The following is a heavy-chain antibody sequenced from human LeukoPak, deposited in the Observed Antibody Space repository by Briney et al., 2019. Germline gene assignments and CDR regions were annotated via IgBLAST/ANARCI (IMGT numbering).Heavy chain of an antibody. CDR1: GGSISSYY. J-gene: IGHJ3*02. V-gene: IGHV4-4*07. Sequence: SETLSLTCTVSGGSISSYYWSWIRQPAGKGLEWIGRIYTSGSTNYNPSLKSRVTISVDTSKNQFSLKLSSVTAADTAVYYCASITMIRGSAFDIWGQGTMVTVSS. CDR2: IYTSGST. D-gene: IGHD3-10*01. CDR3: ASITMIRGSAFDI.